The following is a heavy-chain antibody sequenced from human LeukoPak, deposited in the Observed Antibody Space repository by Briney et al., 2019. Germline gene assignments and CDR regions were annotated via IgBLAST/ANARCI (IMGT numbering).Heavy chain of an antibody. J-gene: IGHJ4*02. V-gene: IGHV3-74*01. CDR3: ARDKIVGATHFDS. CDR2: INSDGSST. Sequence: GGSLRLSCAASGFTFSSYWMHWVRQAPGKGLVWVSRINSDGSSTSYADSVKGRFTVSRDNAKNSLHLEMNSLRAEDTAVYYCARDKIVGATHFDSWGQGTLVTVSS. D-gene: IGHD1-26*01. CDR1: GFTFSSYW.